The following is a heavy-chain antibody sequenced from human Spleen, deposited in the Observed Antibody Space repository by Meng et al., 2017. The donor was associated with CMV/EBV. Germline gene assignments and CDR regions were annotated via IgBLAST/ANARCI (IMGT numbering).Heavy chain of an antibody. D-gene: IGHD3-10*01. CDR1: GFTFSSYW. J-gene: IGHJ3*02. CDR2: IKGDGSEK. CDR3: ARDTSGTYYPYYAFDI. Sequence: GESLKISCAASGFTFSSYWMPWVRRAPGKGLEWVANIKGDGSEKYYVDSVKGRFTISRDNAENSLYLQMNSLRAEDTAVYYCARDTSGTYYPYYAFDIWGQGTVVTVSS. V-gene: IGHV3-7*01.